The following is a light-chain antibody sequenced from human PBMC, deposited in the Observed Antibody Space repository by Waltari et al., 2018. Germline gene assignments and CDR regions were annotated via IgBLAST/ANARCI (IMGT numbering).Light chain of an antibody. CDR3: HQYTDWPPT. Sequence: ETVTTQSPATLSVSPGDRATLSCRASQSISNKLAWYQQKPGQAPRLLIYGSSTRATGFPARFGGSGSGTEFTLTISSLQSEDFAVYYCHQYTDWPPTFGQGTKVEVK. CDR2: GSS. J-gene: IGKJ1*01. V-gene: IGKV3-15*01. CDR1: QSISNK.